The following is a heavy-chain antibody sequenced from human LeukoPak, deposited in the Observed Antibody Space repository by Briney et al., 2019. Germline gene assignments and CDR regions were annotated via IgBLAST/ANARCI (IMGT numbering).Heavy chain of an antibody. Sequence: PSETLSLTCTVSGGSISRSSYYWGWIRQPPGKGLEWIGSIYYSGRNDYSPSLKRRVTISVDTSNNQLSLKLSSMTAADTAVYYCASPNYYDSSGYHPDAFDIWGLGTLVTVSS. CDR3: ASPNYYDSSGYHPDAFDI. CDR1: GGSISRSSYY. V-gene: IGHV4-39*01. CDR2: IYYSGRN. D-gene: IGHD3-22*01. J-gene: IGHJ3*02.